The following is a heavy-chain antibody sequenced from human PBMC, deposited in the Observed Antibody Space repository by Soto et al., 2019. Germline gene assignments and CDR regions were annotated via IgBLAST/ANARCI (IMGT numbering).Heavy chain of an antibody. D-gene: IGHD3-10*01. CDR2: IYSGGST. V-gene: IGHV3-66*01. J-gene: IGHJ4*02. Sequence: GGSLRLSCAASGSTVSSNYMSWVRQAPGKGLEWVSVIYSGGSTYYADSVKGRFTISRDNSKNTLYLQMNSLRAEDTAVYYCGSTDYNPSRQGRITISVDTSKSQFSLKVSSVSAADTAVYYCARSESPRLKGYEFWSGYSSTYFDYWGQGTLVTVSS. CDR3: GSTDYNPSRQGRITISVDTSKSQFSLKVSSVSAADTAVYYCARSESPRLKGYEFWSGYSSTYFDY. CDR1: GSTVSSNY.